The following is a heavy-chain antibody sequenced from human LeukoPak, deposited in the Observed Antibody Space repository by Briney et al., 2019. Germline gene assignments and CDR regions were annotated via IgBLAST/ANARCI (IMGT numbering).Heavy chain of an antibody. J-gene: IGHJ4*02. V-gene: IGHV4-59*01. CDR3: ARVRSRDGYLYFDY. D-gene: IGHD5-24*01. CDR1: GGSISSYY. Sequence: KPSETLSLTCTVSGGSISSYYWSWIRQPPGEGLEWIGYIYYSGSTNYNPSLKSRVTISVDTSKNQFSLKLSSVTAADTAVYYCARVRSRDGYLYFDYWGQGTLVTVSS. CDR2: IYYSGST.